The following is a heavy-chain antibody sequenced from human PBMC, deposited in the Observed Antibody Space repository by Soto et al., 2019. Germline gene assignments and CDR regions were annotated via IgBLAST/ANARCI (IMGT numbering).Heavy chain of an antibody. CDR2: ISPMFGAA. Sequence: QVQLVQSGAEMKKPGSSVKVSCQSSGGTFNTYAMYWVRQAPGQGPEWMGDISPMFGAANYAPKFQGRVIITADESTGTSYMQLSSLTSEDTALYFCAREVQVHTPAFVYWGQGTLVTVSS. D-gene: IGHD3-10*01. V-gene: IGHV1-69*19. CDR1: GGTFNTYA. CDR3: AREVQVHTPAFVY. J-gene: IGHJ4*02.